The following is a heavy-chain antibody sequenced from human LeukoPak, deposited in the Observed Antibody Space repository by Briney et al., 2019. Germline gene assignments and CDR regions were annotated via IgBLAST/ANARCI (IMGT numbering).Heavy chain of an antibody. CDR2: ISAYNGNT. CDR1: GYTFTSYG. J-gene: IGHJ4*02. Sequence: ASVKVSCKASGYTFTSYGISWVRQAPGQGLEWMGWISAYNGNTNYAQKLQGRVTMTTDTSTGTAYMELRSLRSDDTAVYYCARDFLDYGDYESLDYWGQGTLVTVSS. D-gene: IGHD4-17*01. CDR3: ARDFLDYGDYESLDY. V-gene: IGHV1-18*01.